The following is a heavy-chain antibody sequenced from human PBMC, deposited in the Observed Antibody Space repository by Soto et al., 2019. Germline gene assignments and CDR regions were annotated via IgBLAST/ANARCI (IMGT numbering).Heavy chain of an antibody. D-gene: IGHD1-26*01. CDR1: GFTFSDHY. CDR2: SRNRVNSHTT. J-gene: IGHJ6*01. CDR3: TRGLLGGAPSYTFHGMDV. Sequence: EVQLVESGGGLVQPGGSLRLSWAASGFTFSDHYMDWVRQAPGKGLEWVARSRNRVNSHTTEYAASVKGRFTISRDESKSSLYLQMNSLKIEDTAVYYCTRGLLGGAPSYTFHGMDVWGQGTTVTVSS. V-gene: IGHV3-72*01.